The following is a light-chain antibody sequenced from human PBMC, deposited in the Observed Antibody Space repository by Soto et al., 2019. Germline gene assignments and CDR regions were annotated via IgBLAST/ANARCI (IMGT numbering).Light chain of an antibody. J-gene: IGLJ1*01. CDR1: SSDVGSYNL. Sequence: QSALTQPASVSGSPGQSITISCTGTSSDVGSYNLVSWYQQHPGKAPKLMIYEGNKRPSGVSNRFSDSKSANTASLTISGLQTEDEADYYFCSYAGTNTFVFGTGTKLTVL. CDR3: CSYAGTNTFV. V-gene: IGLV2-23*01. CDR2: EGN.